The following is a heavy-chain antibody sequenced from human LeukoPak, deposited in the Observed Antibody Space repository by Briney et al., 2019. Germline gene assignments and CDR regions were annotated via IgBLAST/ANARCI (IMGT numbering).Heavy chain of an antibody. J-gene: IGHJ4*02. CDR3: ARVVPSSYTSYYFDY. D-gene: IGHD2-2*02. CDR1: GFTFSSYA. Sequence: GGSLRLSCAASGFTFSSYAMHWVRQAPGKGLEWVAVISYDGSNKYYADSVKGRFTISRDNSKNTLYLQMNSLRAEDTAVYYCARVVPSSYTSYYFDYWGQGTLVTVSS. V-gene: IGHV3-30*14. CDR2: ISYDGSNK.